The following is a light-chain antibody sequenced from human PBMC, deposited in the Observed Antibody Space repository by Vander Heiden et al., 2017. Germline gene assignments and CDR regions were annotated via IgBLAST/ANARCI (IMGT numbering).Light chain of an antibody. CDR2: DAA. V-gene: IGKV3-11*01. CDR3: QQRNNGPQKLT. J-gene: IGKJ4*01. CDR1: QSVSSY. Sequence: ELVLPQSPATLPLSPGETATLSCRASQSVSSYLAWYQQKPGQAPRLLIYDAANRATGSEARFSRSGCGTDFNLTISSRDPEDFAVYYCQQRNNGPQKLTFGGGTKLEIK.